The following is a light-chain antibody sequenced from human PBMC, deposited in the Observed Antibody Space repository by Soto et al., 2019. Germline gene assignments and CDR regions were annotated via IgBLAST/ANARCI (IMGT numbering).Light chain of an antibody. V-gene: IGKV3-15*01. CDR3: QQYSNWPGRT. Sequence: EILMTQSPATLSVSPGERATLSCRASQSVSTNLAWYQQKPGQAPRLLIYGTSTRATGVPARFSGSGSGTEFSLTISSLQSEDFAVYYCQQYSNWPGRTFGPGTKVDIK. CDR2: GTS. CDR1: QSVSTN. J-gene: IGKJ3*01.